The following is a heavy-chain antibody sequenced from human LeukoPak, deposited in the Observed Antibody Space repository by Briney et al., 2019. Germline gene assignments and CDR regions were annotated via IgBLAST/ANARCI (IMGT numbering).Heavy chain of an antibody. V-gene: IGHV1-46*01. CDR3: ARDPMSNGGFDP. J-gene: IGHJ5*02. D-gene: IGHD3-10*02. CDR2: INLSGGST. Sequence: ASVKVSCKASGYTFTSYYMHWVRQAPGQGLEWMGIINLSGGSTSYAQKFQGRVTMTRDTSTSTVYMELSSLRSEDTAVYYCARDPMSNGGFDPWGQGTLVTVSS. CDR1: GYTFTSYY.